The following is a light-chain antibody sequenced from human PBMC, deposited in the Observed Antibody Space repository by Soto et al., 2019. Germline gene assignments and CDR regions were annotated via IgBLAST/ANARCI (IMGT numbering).Light chain of an antibody. J-gene: IGKJ1*01. CDR1: QSVSSK. CDR2: GAS. V-gene: IGKV3-15*01. CDR3: QQYNEWPPWT. Sequence: EILMTQSPATLSVSPGERSTLSCRASQSVSSKLAWYQQKSGQAPRRLIYGASTRATGVPARFSGSGSGTEFTLTISSLQSEDFAVYYCQQYNEWPPWTFGQGTKVEVK.